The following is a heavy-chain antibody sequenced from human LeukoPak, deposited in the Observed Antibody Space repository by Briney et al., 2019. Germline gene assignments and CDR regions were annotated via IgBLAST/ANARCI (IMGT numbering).Heavy chain of an antibody. J-gene: IGHJ4*02. D-gene: IGHD3-3*01. CDR3: AEKLQYYDFWSGYWEVSNFDY. Sequence: GGSLRLSCAASGFTFSSYAMSWVRQAPGKGLEWVSAISGSGGSTYYADSVKGWFTISRDNSKNTLYLQMNSLRAEDTAVYYCAEKLQYYDFWSGYWEVSNFDYWGQGTLVTVSS. V-gene: IGHV3-23*01. CDR1: GFTFSSYA. CDR2: ISGSGGST.